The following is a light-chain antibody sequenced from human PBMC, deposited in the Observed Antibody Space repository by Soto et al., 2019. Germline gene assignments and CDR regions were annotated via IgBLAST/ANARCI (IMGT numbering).Light chain of an antibody. CDR1: SSDVDTYNY. V-gene: IGLV2-14*01. J-gene: IGLJ2*01. CDR3: SSYTSSNTLGV. CDR2: DVS. Sequence: QPVLTQPASVSGSPGQSITISCTGTSSDVDTYNYVSWYQQYPGKAPKLIIHDVSDRPSGVSNRFSGSKSGNTASLTISGLQAEDEADYYCSSYTSSNTLGVFGGGTKLTVL.